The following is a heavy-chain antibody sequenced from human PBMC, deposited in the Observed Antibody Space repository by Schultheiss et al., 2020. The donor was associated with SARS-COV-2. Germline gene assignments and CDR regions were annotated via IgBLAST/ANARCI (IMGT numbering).Heavy chain of an antibody. D-gene: IGHD1-26*01. V-gene: IGHV3-23*01. CDR1: GFTFSSYA. CDR3: VKEGSGSAALFDI. CDR2: ISSSSSYI. Sequence: GGSLRLSCAASGFTFSSYAMSWVRQAPGKGLEWVSSISSSSSYIYYADSVKGRFTISRDNSKNTLCLQMNSLRTEDTAIYYCVKEGSGSAALFDIWGQGTMVTVSS. J-gene: IGHJ3*02.